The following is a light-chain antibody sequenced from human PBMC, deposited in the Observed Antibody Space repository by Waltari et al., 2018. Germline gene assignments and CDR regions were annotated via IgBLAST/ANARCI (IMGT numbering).Light chain of an antibody. V-gene: IGKV3-20*01. J-gene: IGKJ2*01. Sequence: VLTQSPVILSLSPGESATLSCRASQRLSKNYLAWYRHKPGRAPTLLISGASSRATGVPDRFSGSGSGTDFSLNINRLEPEDCAVYYWQQYGSSVMYTFGQGTKVEIK. CDR2: GAS. CDR3: QQYGSSVMYT. CDR1: QRLSKNY.